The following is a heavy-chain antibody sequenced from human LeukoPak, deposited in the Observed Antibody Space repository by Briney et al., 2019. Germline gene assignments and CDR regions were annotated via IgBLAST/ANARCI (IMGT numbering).Heavy chain of an antibody. J-gene: IGHJ4*02. Sequence: QPTGGRLNSCAIGWIWLAPGQWHEWMGRIIPILDITNYAQKFQGRVTITADKSTSTAYMELSSLRSEDTAVYYCARDLADLGVFDYWGQGTLVTVSS. CDR2: IIPILDIT. CDR3: ARDLADLGVFDY. V-gene: IGHV1-69*04. CDR1: GGRLNSCA. D-gene: IGHD3-16*01.